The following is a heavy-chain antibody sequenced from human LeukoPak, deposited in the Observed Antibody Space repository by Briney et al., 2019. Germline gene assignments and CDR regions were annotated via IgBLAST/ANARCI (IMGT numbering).Heavy chain of an antibody. CDR2: ISESSSYI. Sequence: GGSLRLSCAASGFTFSGYSMNWVRQAPGKGLEWVSYISESSSYIYFADSVKGRFTISRDNGRNLLFLQMNSLRVEDTAMYYCARDRAAKARIRGMDVWGQGTTVTVSS. V-gene: IGHV3-21*06. CDR1: GFTFSGYS. D-gene: IGHD5-12*01. CDR3: ARDRAAKARIRGMDV. J-gene: IGHJ6*02.